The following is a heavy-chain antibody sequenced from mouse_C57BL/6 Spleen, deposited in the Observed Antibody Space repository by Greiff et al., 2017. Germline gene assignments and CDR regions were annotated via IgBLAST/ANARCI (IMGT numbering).Heavy chain of an antibody. V-gene: IGHV1-72*01. J-gene: IGHJ2*01. Sequence: QVQLQQPGAELVKPGASVKLSCKASGYTFTSYWMHWVKQRPGRGFEWIGRIDPNSGGTKYNEKFKSKATLTVDKPSSTAYMQLSSLTSEDSAVYYCARPNWDRGFDYWGQGTTLTVSS. CDR1: GYTFTSYW. D-gene: IGHD4-1*01. CDR2: IDPNSGGT. CDR3: ARPNWDRGFDY.